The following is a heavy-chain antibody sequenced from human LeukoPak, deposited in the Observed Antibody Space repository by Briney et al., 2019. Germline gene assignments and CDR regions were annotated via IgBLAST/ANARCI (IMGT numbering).Heavy chain of an antibody. CDR1: GYSFTSYY. CDR2: INPSGGST. V-gene: IGHV1-46*01. D-gene: IGHD6-19*01. Sequence: GASVRVSCKTSGYSFTSYYMHWVRQAPGQGLEWMGIINPSGGSTSYPRKFQGRVTMTRDTSTSTAYMELSSLRSEDTAVYFCARDGVAGTYYFDYWGQGTLVTVSS. J-gene: IGHJ4*02. CDR3: ARDGVAGTYYFDY.